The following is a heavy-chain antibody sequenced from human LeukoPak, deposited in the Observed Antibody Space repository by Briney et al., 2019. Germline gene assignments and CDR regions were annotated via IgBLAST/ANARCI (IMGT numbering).Heavy chain of an antibody. V-gene: IGHV3-53*01. CDR1: GFTVSSNY. Sequence: PGGFLRLSCAASGFTVSSNYMSWVRQAPGKGLEWVSVIYSGGSTYYADSVKGRFTVSRDNSKNTLYLQMSSLRAEDTAVYYCAKDERNWNYNLASQTYDWGQGTLVTVSS. CDR2: IYSGGST. CDR3: AKDERNWNYNLASQTYD. J-gene: IGHJ4*02. D-gene: IGHD1-7*01.